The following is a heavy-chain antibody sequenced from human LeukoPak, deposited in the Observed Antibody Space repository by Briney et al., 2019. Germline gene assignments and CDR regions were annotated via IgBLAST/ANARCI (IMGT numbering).Heavy chain of an antibody. V-gene: IGHV4-34*01. J-gene: IGHJ6*03. Sequence: PSVTLSLTCAVYGGSFSDYYWNWIRQSPGKGLEWIGEIRHSGNTNYNPSLKSRATISLDTSKNQFSLKVTSVTAADTAVYYCARVIYSGAGDYDYYMDVWGKGTTVTVS. CDR3: ARVIYSGAGDYDYYMDV. CDR1: GGSFSDYY. CDR2: IRHSGNT. D-gene: IGHD5-12*01.